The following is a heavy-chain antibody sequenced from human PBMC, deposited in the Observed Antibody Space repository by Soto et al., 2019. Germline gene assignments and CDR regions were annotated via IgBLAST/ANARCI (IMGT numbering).Heavy chain of an antibody. CDR3: ARVRDYGDSFDY. J-gene: IGHJ4*02. CDR1: GGSFSGYY. CDR2: INHSGST. D-gene: IGHD4-17*01. Sequence: SETLSLTCAVYGGSFSGYYWSWIRQPPGKGLEWIGEINHSGSTNYNPSLKSRVTISVDTSKNQFSLKLSSVTAADTAVYYCARVRDYGDSFDYWGQRTPVTVSS. V-gene: IGHV4-34*01.